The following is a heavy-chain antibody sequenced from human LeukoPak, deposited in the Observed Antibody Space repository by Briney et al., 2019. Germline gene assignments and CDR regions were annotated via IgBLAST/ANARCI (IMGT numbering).Heavy chain of an antibody. CDR1: GYTFTSYD. V-gene: IGHV1-8*03. J-gene: IGHJ4*02. CDR3: ATSIMGGGILNFDY. D-gene: IGHD2-8*01. Sequence: ASVKVSCKASGYTFTSYDINWVRPAPGQGLEWMGRMNPNSGNTGYAQKFQGRVTITRNTSISTAYMELSSLRSEDTAVYYCATSIMGGGILNFDYWGQGTLVTVSS. CDR2: MNPNSGNT.